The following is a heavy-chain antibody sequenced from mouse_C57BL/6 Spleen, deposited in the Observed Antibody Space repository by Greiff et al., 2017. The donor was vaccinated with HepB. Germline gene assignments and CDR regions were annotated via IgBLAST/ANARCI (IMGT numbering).Heavy chain of an antibody. D-gene: IGHD1-1*01. CDR1: GYTFTSYG. CDR2: IYPRNGNT. V-gene: IGHV1-81*01. CDR3: ARDTTVAPWYFDV. Sequence: QVQLQQSGAELARPGASVKLSCKASGYTFTSYGISWVKQRTGQGLEWIGEIYPRNGNTYYNEKFKGKATLTADKSSSTAYMELRSLTSEDSAVYFCARDTTVAPWYFDVWGTGTTVTVSS. J-gene: IGHJ1*03.